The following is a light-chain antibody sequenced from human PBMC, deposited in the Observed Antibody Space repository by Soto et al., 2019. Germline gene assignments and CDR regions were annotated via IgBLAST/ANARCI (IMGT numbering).Light chain of an antibody. V-gene: IGKV3-15*01. Sequence: EIVITHSPATLSLSPVDRATLSCRASQSINSNLAWYQQKPGQAPRLFIFRASSRATGLPARFSASGSGTDFNLTISSLQSEDFAVYYCQQYNNWPRATFGGGTKVDI. J-gene: IGKJ4*01. CDR1: QSINSN. CDR3: QQYNNWPRAT. CDR2: RAS.